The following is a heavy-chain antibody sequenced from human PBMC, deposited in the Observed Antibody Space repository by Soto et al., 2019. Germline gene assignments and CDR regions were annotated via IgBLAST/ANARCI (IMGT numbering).Heavy chain of an antibody. CDR3: AKDRRAGGNSAYYFDF. CDR2: ISATGGGT. Sequence: PGVSLRLSCAASGFKFSNYAMSWVRQAPGKGLEWVSLISATGGGTYYADSMKGRFTISRDNSHNTTYLQVHSLTAEDTAVYYCAKDRRAGGNSAYYFDFWGQGAQVTVAS. D-gene: IGHD3-16*01. J-gene: IGHJ4*02. CDR1: GFKFSNYA. V-gene: IGHV3-23*01.